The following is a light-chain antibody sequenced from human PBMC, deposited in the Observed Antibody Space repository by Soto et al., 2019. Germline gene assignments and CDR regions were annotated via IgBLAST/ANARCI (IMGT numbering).Light chain of an antibody. CDR3: CSYAGNYIYV. Sequence: QSVLTQPASVSGSPGQSITISCTGTSSDVGGYNYVSWYQQHPGKAPKLMIYLVSKRPSGVPDRFSGSKSGNTASLTISGLQAEDEADYYCCSYAGNYIYVFGTGTKLTVL. CDR1: SSDVGGYNY. J-gene: IGLJ1*01. CDR2: LVS. V-gene: IGLV2-11*01.